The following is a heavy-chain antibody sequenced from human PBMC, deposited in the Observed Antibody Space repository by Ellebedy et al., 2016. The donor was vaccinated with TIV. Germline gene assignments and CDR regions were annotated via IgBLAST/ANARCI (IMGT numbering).Heavy chain of an antibody. CDR2: INHSGST. CDR3: ARRARGTD. Sequence: MPSETLSLTCAVYGGSFSGYYWSWIRQPPGKGLEWIGEINHSGSTNYNPSLKSRVTISVDTSKNQFSLKLSSVTAADTAVYYCARRARGTDWGQGTLVTVSS. CDR1: GGSFSGYY. D-gene: IGHD5-18*01. V-gene: IGHV4-34*01. J-gene: IGHJ4*02.